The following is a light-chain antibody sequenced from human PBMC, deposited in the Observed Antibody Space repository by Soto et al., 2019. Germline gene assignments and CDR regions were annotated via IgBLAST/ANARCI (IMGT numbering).Light chain of an antibody. V-gene: IGKV3-11*01. J-gene: IGKJ4*01. Sequence: EIVLTQSPATLSLSPGERATLSCRASQSVNNYLAWYQQKPGQAPRLLISDASNRATAIPARFSGSRSGTDFTLTISSLEPEYFAVYYCQQRRSWPPAFVGGTKVEIK. CDR1: QSVNNY. CDR3: QQRRSWPPA. CDR2: DAS.